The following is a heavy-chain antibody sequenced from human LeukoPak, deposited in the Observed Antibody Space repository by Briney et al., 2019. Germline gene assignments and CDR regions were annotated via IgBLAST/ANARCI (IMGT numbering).Heavy chain of an antibody. V-gene: IGHV1-69*01. CDR2: IIPIFGTA. J-gene: IGHJ6*02. CDR3: ARGNSRWSTPTSSYYYRMDV. CDR1: GGTLNNYG. Sequence: SVKVSCKASGGTLNNYGISWVRQAPGQGLEWMGGIIPIFGTANYAQKFQGRVTISADESTSTAYMELSTLRSEDTAVYYCARGNSRWSTPTSSYYYRMDVWGQGTTVTVS. D-gene: IGHD4-23*01.